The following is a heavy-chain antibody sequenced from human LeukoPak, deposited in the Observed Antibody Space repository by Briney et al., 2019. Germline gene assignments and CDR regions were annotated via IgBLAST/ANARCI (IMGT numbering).Heavy chain of an antibody. CDR3: ARERLDALDI. Sequence: ASVKVSCKASGGTFSSYVISWVRQAPGQGLEWMGGIIPIFGTANYAQKFQGRVTIIADESTSTVYMELSSLRSEDTAVYYCARERLDALDIWGQGTTVTVSS. CDR1: GGTFSSYV. J-gene: IGHJ3*02. V-gene: IGHV1-69*01. CDR2: IIPIFGTA. D-gene: IGHD6-25*01.